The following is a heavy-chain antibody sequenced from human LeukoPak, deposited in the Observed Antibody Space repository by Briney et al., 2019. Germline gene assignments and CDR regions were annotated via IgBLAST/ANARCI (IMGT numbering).Heavy chain of an antibody. CDR3: VRDQGAAGDY. CDR1: GFTFSRYW. V-gene: IGHV3-7*01. CDR2: IDQDGSDK. D-gene: IGHD6-13*01. Sequence: GGSLRLSCAASGFTFSRYWMTWVRQAPGKGLEWVANIDQDGSDKLYVDSVKGRFTISRDNAKNSLYLQLNSLRAEDTAMYYCVRDQGAAGDYWGQGTLVFVSS. J-gene: IGHJ4*02.